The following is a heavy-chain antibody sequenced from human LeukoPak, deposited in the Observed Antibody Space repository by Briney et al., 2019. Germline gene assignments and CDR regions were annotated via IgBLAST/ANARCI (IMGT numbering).Heavy chain of an antibody. D-gene: IGHD3-22*01. J-gene: IGHJ3*01. CDR3: AKGRRTFIVVVINAVDV. Sequence: GGSLRLSCAASGFNFSNYVMGWVRQAPGKGLEWVSAFSGSGGHAYHADAVEGRFSISRDTSKNTLYLQINSLRAEDTAVYYCAKGRRTFIVVVINAVDVGGQGTMVTVSS. CDR2: FSGSGGHA. V-gene: IGHV3-23*01. CDR1: GFNFSNYV.